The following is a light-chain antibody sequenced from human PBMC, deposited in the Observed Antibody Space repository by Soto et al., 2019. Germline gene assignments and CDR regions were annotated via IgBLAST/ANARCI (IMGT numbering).Light chain of an antibody. V-gene: IGLV1-47*01. Sequence: QSVLTQPPSASETPGQRVTISCSGSSSNIGSNHVYWYQHLPGTAPKLLIYRNYLRPSGVPDRYAASKSRTSGSLAISGLRSDDEADYYCRAWDVSLSGGVFGGETKLTVL. J-gene: IGLJ3*02. CDR2: RNY. CDR1: SSNIGSNH. CDR3: RAWDVSLSGGV.